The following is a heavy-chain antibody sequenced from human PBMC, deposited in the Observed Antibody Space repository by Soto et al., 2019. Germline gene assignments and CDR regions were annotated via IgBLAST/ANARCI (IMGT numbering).Heavy chain of an antibody. Sequence: SETLSLTCSVSGGSLSGYYWSWIRQPPGRGLEYIAYMNHTGNAKYNPSLQGRVTLSVDTSKNQFSLRLASVTAADTAVYYCARDRTSSGYYFGYSLDYWGQGARVTVSS. J-gene: IGHJ4*02. V-gene: IGHV4-59*01. CDR1: GGSLSGYY. D-gene: IGHD3-22*01. CDR3: ARDRTSSGYYFGYSLDY. CDR2: MNHTGNA.